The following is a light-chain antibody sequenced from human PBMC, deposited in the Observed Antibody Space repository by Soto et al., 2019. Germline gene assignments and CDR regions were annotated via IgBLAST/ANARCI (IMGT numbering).Light chain of an antibody. CDR3: QQRLKLVT. CDR1: QSVGDY. V-gene: IGKV3-11*01. J-gene: IGKJ4*01. Sequence: EIVLTQSPATLSLSPGARATLSCRASQSVGDYLAWHQRKPGQPPRLLIYDASKRATGIPARFSGSGSGTDFTLTISRLVPEDFALYYCQQRLKLVTFGGGTEVEIK. CDR2: DAS.